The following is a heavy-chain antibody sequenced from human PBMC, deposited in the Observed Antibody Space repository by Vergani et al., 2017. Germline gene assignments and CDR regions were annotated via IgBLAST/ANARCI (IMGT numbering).Heavy chain of an antibody. CDR1: GFPFSSYA. V-gene: IGHV3-23*01. D-gene: IGHD5-18*01. CDR2: ISGSGGST. J-gene: IGHJ4*02. Sequence: EVQLLESGGGLVQPGGSLRLSCAASGFPFSSYAMSWVRQAPGEGLEWVSAISGSGGSTYYADSVKGRFTISRDNSKNTLYLQMNSLRAEDTAVYYCAKDRYSYGYAPLDYWGQGTLVTVSS. CDR3: AKDRYSYGYAPLDY.